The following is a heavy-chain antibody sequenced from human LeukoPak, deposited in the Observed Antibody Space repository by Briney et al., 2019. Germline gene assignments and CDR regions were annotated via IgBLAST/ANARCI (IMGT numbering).Heavy chain of an antibody. CDR3: ARDSGSYIDY. J-gene: IGHJ4*02. V-gene: IGHV4-34*01. D-gene: IGHD1-26*01. Sequence: PSETLSLTCAVYVGSFSGYYWSWIRQPPGKGLEWIGEINHSGSTNYNSSLKSRVTMSVDTSKNQFSLKLSSVTAADTAVYYCARDSGSYIDYWGQGTLVTVSS. CDR1: VGSFSGYY. CDR2: INHSGST.